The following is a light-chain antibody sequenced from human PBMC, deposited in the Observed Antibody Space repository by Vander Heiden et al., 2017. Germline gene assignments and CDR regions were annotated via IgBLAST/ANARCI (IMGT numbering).Light chain of an antibody. J-gene: IGKJ5*01. Sequence: TQMTQSPPPVSAPVGDRVTITFRARQGISGWLAWYQQKAGKAAKRLIYAASSMQSGGPSRFSGSGAGTDFTLTISSLQPDDFATYYCQQANSFPQITFGQGTRLEIK. CDR3: QQANSFPQIT. CDR1: QGISGW. V-gene: IGKV1-12*01. CDR2: AAS.